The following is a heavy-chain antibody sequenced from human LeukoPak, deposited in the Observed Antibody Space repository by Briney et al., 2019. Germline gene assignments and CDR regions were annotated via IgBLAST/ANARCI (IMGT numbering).Heavy chain of an antibody. V-gene: IGHV3-23*01. J-gene: IGHJ4*02. D-gene: IGHD2-2*01. CDR3: AKEGTDCSSTSCYDY. CDR2: ISGSGGST. CDR1: GFTFSSYA. Sequence: GGSLRLSCAASGFTFSSYAMTWVRQAPGKGLEWVSGISGSGGSTSYADSVKGRFTISRDNSKNTLYLQMNSLRAEDTAVYYCAKEGTDCSSTSCYDYWGQGTLVTVSS.